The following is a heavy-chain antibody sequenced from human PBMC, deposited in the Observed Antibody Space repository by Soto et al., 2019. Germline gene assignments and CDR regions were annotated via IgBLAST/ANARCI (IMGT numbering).Heavy chain of an antibody. V-gene: IGHV3-30*18. CDR1: GFTFSSYG. J-gene: IGHJ6*02. D-gene: IGHD3-10*01. CDR3: AKGLLYGSGSYNYGMDV. CDR2: ISYDGSNK. Sequence: QVQLVESGGGVVQPGRSLRLSCAAAGFTFSSYGMHWVRQAPGKGLEWVAAISYDGSNKYYADSVKGRFTISRDNSKNTLYLQMNSLRAEDTAVYYCAKGLLYGSGSYNYGMDVWGQGTTVTVSS.